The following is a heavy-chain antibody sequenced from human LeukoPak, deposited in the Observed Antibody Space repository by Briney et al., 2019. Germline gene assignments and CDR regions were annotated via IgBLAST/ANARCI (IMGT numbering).Heavy chain of an antibody. D-gene: IGHD3-22*01. V-gene: IGHV4-39*01. CDR2: IYYSGST. J-gene: IGHJ3*02. Sequence: SETLSLTCTVSGGSISSSSYYRGWIRQPPGKGLEWIGSIYYSGSTYYNPSLKSRVTISVDTSKNQFSLKLSSVTAADTAVYYCARQELDYYDSSGYAFDIWGQGTMVTVSS. CDR1: GGSISSSSYY. CDR3: ARQELDYYDSSGYAFDI.